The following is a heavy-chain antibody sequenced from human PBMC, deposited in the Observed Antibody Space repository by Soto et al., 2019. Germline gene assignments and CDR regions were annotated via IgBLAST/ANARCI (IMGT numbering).Heavy chain of an antibody. CDR1: GFRFSTYS. Sequence: EVQLVESGGGLVKPGGSLRLSCAASGFRFSTYSMNWVRQAPGKGLEWVASISTTNSYIYYGDSVRGRFTISRDNAKNSLFLQMNSLRAEDTAVYYCTRDPVPDSSGYFPFDYWGQGTLVTVSS. J-gene: IGHJ4*02. CDR2: ISTTNSYI. V-gene: IGHV3-21*01. D-gene: IGHD3-22*01. CDR3: TRDPVPDSSGYFPFDY.